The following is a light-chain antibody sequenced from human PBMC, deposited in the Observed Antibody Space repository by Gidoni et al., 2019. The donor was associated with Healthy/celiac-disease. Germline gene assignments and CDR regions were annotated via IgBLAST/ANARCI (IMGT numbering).Light chain of an antibody. CDR2: AAS. J-gene: IGKJ2*01. V-gene: IGKV1-8*01. CDR3: QQYYSYPPSYT. Sequence: AIRITQSPSSLSASTGDRVTITCRASQGISSYLALYQQKPGKAPKLLIYAASTLQSGVPSRFSGSGSGTDFTLTISCLQSEDFATYYCQQYYSYPPSYTFGQGTKLEIK. CDR1: QGISSY.